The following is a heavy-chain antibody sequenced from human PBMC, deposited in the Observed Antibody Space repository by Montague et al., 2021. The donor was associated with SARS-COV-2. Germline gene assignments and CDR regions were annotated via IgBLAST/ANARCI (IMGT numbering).Heavy chain of an antibody. CDR1: GFTFGDYA. CDR3: AKAYSESYDEYFDL. CDR2: ISWNSGSI. D-gene: IGHD1-26*01. Sequence: SLRLSCAASGFTFGDYALHWVRQAPGKGLEWVSGISWNSGSIGYADSVKGRFTISRDNAKNSLYLQMNSLRAEDTALYYCAKAYSESYDEYFDLWGRGTLVTVSS. V-gene: IGHV3-9*01. J-gene: IGHJ2*01.